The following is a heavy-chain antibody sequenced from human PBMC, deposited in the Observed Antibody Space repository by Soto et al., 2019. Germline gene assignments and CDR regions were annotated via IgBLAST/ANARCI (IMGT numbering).Heavy chain of an antibody. CDR3: AATYCSSTSCLSYYFDY. Sequence: ASVKVSCKVSGYTLTELSMHWVRQAPGKGLEWMGGFDPEDGETIYAQKFQGRVTMTEGTSTDTAYMELSSLRSEDTAVYYCAATYCSSTSCLSYYFDYWGQGTLVTVSS. D-gene: IGHD2-2*01. V-gene: IGHV1-24*01. J-gene: IGHJ4*02. CDR1: GYTLTELS. CDR2: FDPEDGET.